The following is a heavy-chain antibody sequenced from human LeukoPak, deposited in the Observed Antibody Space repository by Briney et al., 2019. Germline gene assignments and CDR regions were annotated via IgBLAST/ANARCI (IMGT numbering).Heavy chain of an antibody. CDR3: ARVLEFYYYDTPRFDP. CDR1: GGTFISYA. Sequence: ASVKVSCKASGGTFISYAISWVRQAPGQGLEWMGRIIPILGIANYAQKFQGRVTITADKSTSTAYMELSRLRSEDTAVYYCARVLEFYYYDTPRFDPWGQGTLVTVSS. D-gene: IGHD3-22*01. CDR2: IIPILGIA. V-gene: IGHV1-69*04. J-gene: IGHJ5*02.